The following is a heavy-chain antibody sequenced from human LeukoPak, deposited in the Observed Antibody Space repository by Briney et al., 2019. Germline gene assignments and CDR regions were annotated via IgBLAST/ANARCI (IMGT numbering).Heavy chain of an antibody. CDR3: AKLGAAAGNLDY. D-gene: IGHD6-13*01. J-gene: IGHJ4*02. CDR1: GFTFSSYG. V-gene: IGHV3-23*01. Sequence: GGSLRLSCAASGFTFSSYGMSWVRQAPGKGLEWVSGISGTGVSTYYADSVKGRITISRDNSKNTLYLQMNSLRAEDTAVYYCAKLGAAAGNLDYWGQGTLVTVSS. CDR2: ISGTGVST.